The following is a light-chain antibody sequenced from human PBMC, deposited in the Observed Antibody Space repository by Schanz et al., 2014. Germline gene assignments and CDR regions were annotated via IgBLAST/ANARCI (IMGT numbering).Light chain of an antibody. J-gene: IGKJ5*01. V-gene: IGKV3-15*01. CDR1: QSVSTN. CDR2: GAS. CDR3: QQYNNWPPSIT. Sequence: EIVMTQSPATLSVSPGERATLSCRASQSVSTNLAWHQQKPGQAPRLLIYGASTRATGIPARFSGSGSGTEFTLTISSLQSEDFAVYYCQQYNNWPPSITFGQGTRLDIK.